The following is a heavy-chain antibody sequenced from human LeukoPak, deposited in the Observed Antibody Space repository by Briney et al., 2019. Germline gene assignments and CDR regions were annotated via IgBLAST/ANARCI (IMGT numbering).Heavy chain of an antibody. Sequence: SQTLSLTCTVSGGSISSGSYYWSWIRQPAGKGLEWIARIYTSGSTNYNPSLKRRFTIPVDTSKNQFARKLSSVTAADTAVYYCARVLVGPYWFDPWGQGTLVTVSS. V-gene: IGHV4-61*02. D-gene: IGHD2-8*02. CDR1: GGSISSGSYY. CDR3: ARVLVGPYWFDP. CDR2: IYTSGST. J-gene: IGHJ5*02.